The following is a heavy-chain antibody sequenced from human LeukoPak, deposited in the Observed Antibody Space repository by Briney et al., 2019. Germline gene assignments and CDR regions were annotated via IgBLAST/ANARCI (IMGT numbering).Heavy chain of an antibody. CDR2: INWNGGST. Sequence: PGGSLRLSCAASGFTLDDYGMSWVRQAPGKGLGWVSGINWNGGSTGYADSVKGRFTISRDNAKNSLYLQMNSLRAEDTALYYCARSQYYDFWSGYYLGGYGMDVWGQGTTVTVSS. CDR1: GFTLDDYG. D-gene: IGHD3-3*01. CDR3: ARSQYYDFWSGYYLGGYGMDV. J-gene: IGHJ6*02. V-gene: IGHV3-20*04.